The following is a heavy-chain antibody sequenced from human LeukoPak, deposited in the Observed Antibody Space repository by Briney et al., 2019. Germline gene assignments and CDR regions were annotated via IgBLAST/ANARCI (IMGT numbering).Heavy chain of an antibody. V-gene: IGHV4-39*01. Sequence: PSETLSLACAVSGGSISSNTYYWGWLRQPPGKGLEGIGSFDYSGSTYYNTSLKSRVTISVDTSKSQFSLKLTSVTAADTAIYYCARRIASAPRYAFDVWGRGTMVTVSS. D-gene: IGHD6-13*01. CDR3: ARRIASAPRYAFDV. J-gene: IGHJ3*01. CDR1: GGSISSNTYY. CDR2: FDYSGST.